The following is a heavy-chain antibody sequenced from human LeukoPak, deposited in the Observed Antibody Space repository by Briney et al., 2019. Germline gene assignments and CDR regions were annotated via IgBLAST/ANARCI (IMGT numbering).Heavy chain of an antibody. V-gene: IGHV3-9*01. CDR1: GFTFDDYA. D-gene: IGHD3-10*01. J-gene: IGHJ4*02. Sequence: PGRSLRLSCAASGFTFDDYAMHWVRQAPGKGLEWVSGISWNSGSIGYADSVKGRFTISRDNAKNSLYLQMNSLRAEDTALYYCAKDFGSQVRAESYWGQGTLVTVSS. CDR2: ISWNSGSI. CDR3: AKDFGSQVRAESY.